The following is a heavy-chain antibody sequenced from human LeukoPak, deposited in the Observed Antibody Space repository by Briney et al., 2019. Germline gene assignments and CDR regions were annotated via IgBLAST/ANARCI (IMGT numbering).Heavy chain of an antibody. Sequence: PGGSLRLSCAASGFTFSSYSMNWVRQAPGKGLEWVSSISSSSSYIYYADSVKGRFTISRDNSKNTLYLQMNSLRAEDTAVYYCAKAAVAGTYYYGMDVWGQGTTVTVSS. J-gene: IGHJ6*02. CDR1: GFTFSSYS. CDR2: ISSSSSYI. CDR3: AKAAVAGTYYYGMDV. V-gene: IGHV3-21*04. D-gene: IGHD6-19*01.